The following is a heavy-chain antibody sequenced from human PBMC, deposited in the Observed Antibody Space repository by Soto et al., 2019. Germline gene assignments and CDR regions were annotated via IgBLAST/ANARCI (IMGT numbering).Heavy chain of an antibody. D-gene: IGHD4-17*01. V-gene: IGHV4-30-4*01. CDR2: IYYSGST. J-gene: IGHJ3*02. Sequence: SETLSLTCTVSGGSISSGDYYWSWIRQRPGKGLEWIGYIYYSGSTYYNPSLKSRVTISVDTSKNQFSLKLSSVTAAATAVYYCARDNGDYDAFDIWGQGTMVTVSS. CDR1: GGSISSGDYY. CDR3: ARDNGDYDAFDI.